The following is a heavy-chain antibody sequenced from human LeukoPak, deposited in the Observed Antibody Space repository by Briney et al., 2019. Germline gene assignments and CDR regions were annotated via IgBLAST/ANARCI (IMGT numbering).Heavy chain of an antibody. Sequence: GGSLRLSCAASGFTFSSYAMSWVRQAPGKGLEWVSAMSGSGGSTYYADSVKGRFTISRDNSKNTLYLQMNSLRAEDTAVYYCAKDSGSSWQKYYFDYWGQGTLVTVSS. CDR1: GFTFSSYA. CDR2: MSGSGGST. V-gene: IGHV3-23*01. CDR3: AKDSGSSWQKYYFDY. D-gene: IGHD6-13*01. J-gene: IGHJ4*02.